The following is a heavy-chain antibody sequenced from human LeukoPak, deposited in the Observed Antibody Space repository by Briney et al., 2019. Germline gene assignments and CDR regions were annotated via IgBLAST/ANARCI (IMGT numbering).Heavy chain of an antibody. Sequence: GGSLRLSCTVSGFMFDDYGMNWVRQAPGKGLEWVSGINWNGGKTGYADSVKGRFTISRGNAKNSLYLQMTSVRAEDTALYYCARGQGYSAYWGQGTLVAVSS. D-gene: IGHD2-15*01. CDR1: GFMFDDYG. CDR3: ARGQGYSAY. V-gene: IGHV3-20*04. CDR2: INWNGGKT. J-gene: IGHJ4*02.